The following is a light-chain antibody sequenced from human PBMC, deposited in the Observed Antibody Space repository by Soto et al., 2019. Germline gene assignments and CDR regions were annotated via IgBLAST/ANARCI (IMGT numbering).Light chain of an antibody. J-gene: IGKJ2*01. Sequence: IQMTQAPSSLYASVGDRATITCRASQGINNNLAWIHQKPEKAPKSLISEAARVQIVFPSKFSGSGSGTDFPLTIRRLQPEDFATYYCQQYNSYPYTFGQGTKLEIK. CDR2: EAA. CDR3: QQYNSYPYT. V-gene: IGKV1-16*02. CDR1: QGINNN.